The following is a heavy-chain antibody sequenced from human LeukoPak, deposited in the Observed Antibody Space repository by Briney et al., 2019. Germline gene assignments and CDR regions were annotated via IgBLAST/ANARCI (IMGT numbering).Heavy chain of an antibody. Sequence: SETLSLTCTVSGGSISSYYWSWIRQPAGKGLEWIGRIYSSGTTNNNPSLKSRVTMSIDTSKNQFPLKLSSVTAADTAVYFCARGGDGYTFDYWGQGTLVTVSS. CDR3: ARGGDGYTFDY. V-gene: IGHV4-4*07. CDR2: IYSSGTT. CDR1: GGSISSYY. D-gene: IGHD5-24*01. J-gene: IGHJ4*02.